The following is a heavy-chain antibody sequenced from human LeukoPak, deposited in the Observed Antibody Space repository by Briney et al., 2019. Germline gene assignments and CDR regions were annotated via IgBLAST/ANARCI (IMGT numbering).Heavy chain of an antibody. J-gene: IGHJ3*02. CDR2: ISSSATNI. D-gene: IGHD1-26*01. V-gene: IGHV3-48*03. CDR3: AKEGSYDALDI. Sequence: GGSLRLSCAASGFSFSSYEMNWVRLAPGKGLERVSHISSSATNIYYADSVKGRFTISRDNAKNSLYLQTNSLRAEDTAVYYCAKEGSYDALDIWGQGTIVTVSS. CDR1: GFSFSSYE.